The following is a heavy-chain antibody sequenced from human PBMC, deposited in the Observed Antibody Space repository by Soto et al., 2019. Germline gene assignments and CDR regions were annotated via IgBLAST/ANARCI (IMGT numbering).Heavy chain of an antibody. Sequence: SVKVSCKASGGTFSSYAISWVRQAPGQGLEWMGGIIPIFGTANYAQKFQGRVTITADESTSTAYMELSSLRSEDTAVYYCARAPSSGYGDAFDIWGQGTMVTVS. V-gene: IGHV1-69*13. CDR3: ARAPSSGYGDAFDI. D-gene: IGHD3-22*01. J-gene: IGHJ3*02. CDR2: IIPIFGTA. CDR1: GGTFSSYA.